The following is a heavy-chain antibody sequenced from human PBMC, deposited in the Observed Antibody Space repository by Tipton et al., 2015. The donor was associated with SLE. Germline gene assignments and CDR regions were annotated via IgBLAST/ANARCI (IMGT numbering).Heavy chain of an antibody. CDR1: GGSISSHF. CDR2: LYYSGGT. D-gene: IGHD3-3*01. V-gene: IGHV4-59*08. Sequence: TLSLTCTVSGGSISSHFWSWIRQPPGKGLEWIGYLYYSGGTNYNPSLKSRVTISVDTSKNQFSLKLSSVTAADTAVYYCARHPDFWSGQRWFDPWGQGTLVTVSS. J-gene: IGHJ5*02. CDR3: ARHPDFWSGQRWFDP.